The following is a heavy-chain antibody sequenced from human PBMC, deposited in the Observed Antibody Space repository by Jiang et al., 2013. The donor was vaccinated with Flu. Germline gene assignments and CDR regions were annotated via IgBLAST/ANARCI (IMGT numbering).Heavy chain of an antibody. J-gene: IGHJ6*02. CDR3: ARIPYFGITGTTYYYYGMDV. Sequence: SGDSVSSNSAAWNWIRQSPSRGLEWLGRTYYRSKWYNDYAVSVKSRITINPDTSKNQFSLQLNSVTPEDTAVYYCARIPYFGITGTTYYYYGMDVWGQGTTVTVSS. V-gene: IGHV6-1*01. CDR1: GDSVSSNSAA. D-gene: IGHD1-7*01. CDR2: TYYRSKWYN.